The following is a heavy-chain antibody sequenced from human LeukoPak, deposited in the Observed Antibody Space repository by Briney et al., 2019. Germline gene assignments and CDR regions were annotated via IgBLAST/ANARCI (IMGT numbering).Heavy chain of an antibody. V-gene: IGHV4-4*07. CDR3: ARVLAAAAPGPYYFDY. CDR2: IYTSGST. D-gene: IGHD6-13*01. Sequence: SETLSLTCTVSGGPISSYYWSWIRQPAGKGLEWIGRIYTSGSTNYNPSLKSRVTISVDKSKNQFSLKLSSVTAADTAVYYCARVLAAAAPGPYYFDYWGQGTLVTVSS. CDR1: GGPISSYY. J-gene: IGHJ4*02.